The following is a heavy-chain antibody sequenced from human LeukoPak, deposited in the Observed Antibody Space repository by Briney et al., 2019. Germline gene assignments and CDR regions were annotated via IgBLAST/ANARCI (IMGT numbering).Heavy chain of an antibody. CDR3: AREMDDILTGYGLDY. CDR2: ISSTGSYI. V-gene: IGHV3-21*01. CDR1: GFTFSSYS. Sequence: GGSLRLSCAASGFTFSSYSMNWVRQAPGKGLEWVSSISSTGSYIFYANSVKGRFTISRDSAKNSLYLQMNSLRAEDTAVYYCAREMDDILTGYGLDYWGQGTPVTVSS. D-gene: IGHD3-9*01. J-gene: IGHJ4*02.